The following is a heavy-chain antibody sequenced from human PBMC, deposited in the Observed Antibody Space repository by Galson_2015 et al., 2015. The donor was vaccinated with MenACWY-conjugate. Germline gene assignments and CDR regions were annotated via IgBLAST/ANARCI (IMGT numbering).Heavy chain of an antibody. J-gene: IGHJ4*02. CDR2: TYYRSKWYN. CDR1: GDSVSSNSAA. D-gene: IGHD6-19*01. CDR3: ARASPSSGWPRDFDY. Sequence: CAISGDSVSSNSAAWNWIRQSPSRGLEWLGRTYYRSKWYNDYAVSVKSRITINPDTSKNQFSLQLNSVTPEDTAVYYCARASPSSGWPRDFDYWGQGTLVTVSS. V-gene: IGHV6-1*01.